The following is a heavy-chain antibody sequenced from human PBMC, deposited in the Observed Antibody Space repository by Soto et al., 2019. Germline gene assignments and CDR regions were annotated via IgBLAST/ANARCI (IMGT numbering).Heavy chain of an antibody. J-gene: IGHJ4*02. CDR1: GLSFSDSG. D-gene: IGHD6-13*01. CDR2: IRTKSNHYAT. V-gene: IGHV3-73*01. CDR3: TRLHFIVEPGINY. Sequence: GGSLRLSCAASGLSFSDSGIHWVRQASGKGLEWVGRIRTKSNHYATAYAASVKGRFTISRDDSRNTAYLQMNSLETEDTAVYYCTRLHFIVEPGINYWGQGTLVTSPQ.